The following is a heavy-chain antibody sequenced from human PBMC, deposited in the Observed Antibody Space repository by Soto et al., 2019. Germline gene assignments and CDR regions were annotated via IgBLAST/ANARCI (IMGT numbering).Heavy chain of an antibody. CDR1: GGSFSGYY. V-gene: IGHV4-34*01. J-gene: IGHJ3*02. CDR3: ARVLGYHDDDAFDI. D-gene: IGHD2-15*01. Sequence: SETLSLTCAVYGGSFSGYYWSWIRQPPGKGLEWIGEINHSGSTNYNPSLKSRVTISVDTSKNQFSLKLSSVTAADTAVYYCARVLGYHDDDAFDIWGQGTMVTVSS. CDR2: INHSGST.